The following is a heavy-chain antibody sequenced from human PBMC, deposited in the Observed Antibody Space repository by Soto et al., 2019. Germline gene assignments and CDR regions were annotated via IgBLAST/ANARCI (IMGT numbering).Heavy chain of an antibody. V-gene: IGHV3-7*01. J-gene: IGHJ4*02. D-gene: IGHD4-17*01. CDR3: ARDPLLGSGDYGDYWLEFFDY. CDR2: IKQDGSEK. Sequence: GGSLRLSCAASGFTFSSYWMSWVRQAPGKGLEWVANIKQDGSEKYYVDSVKGRFTISRDNAKNSLYLQMNSLRAEDTAVYYCARDPLLGSGDYGDYWLEFFDYWGQGTLVTVSS. CDR1: GFTFSSYW.